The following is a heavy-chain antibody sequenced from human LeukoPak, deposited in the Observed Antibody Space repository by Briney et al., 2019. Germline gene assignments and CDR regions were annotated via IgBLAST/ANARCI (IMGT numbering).Heavy chain of an antibody. CDR1: GFTFSSYW. J-gene: IGHJ4*02. CDR2: IKQDGSEK. D-gene: IGHD4-17*01. CDR3: ARESFYGDELPDFDY. V-gene: IGHV3-7*01. Sequence: GGSLRLSCAASGFTFSSYWMSWVRQAPGKGLEWVANIKQDGSEKYYVDSVKGRFTISRDNGKNSLYLQMNSLRAEDTAVYYCARESFYGDELPDFDYWGQGTLVTVSS.